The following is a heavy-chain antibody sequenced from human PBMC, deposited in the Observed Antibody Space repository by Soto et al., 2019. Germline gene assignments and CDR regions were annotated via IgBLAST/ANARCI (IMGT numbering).Heavy chain of an antibody. D-gene: IGHD2-21*02. J-gene: IGHJ4*02. CDR2: IYYSGST. V-gene: IGHV4-61*01. CDR1: GGSVSSGSYY. Sequence: PSETLSLTCTVSGGSVSSGSYYWSWIRQPPGKGLEWIGYIYYSGSTNYNPSLKSRVTIPVDTSKNQFSLKLSSVTAADTAVYYCARGSVVVTATTFDYWGQGTLVTVSS. CDR3: ARGSVVVTATTFDY.